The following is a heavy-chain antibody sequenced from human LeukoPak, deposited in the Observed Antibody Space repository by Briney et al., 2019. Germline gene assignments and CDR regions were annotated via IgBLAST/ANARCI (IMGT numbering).Heavy chain of an antibody. CDR3: ARLPSGTSFDY. CDR2: VYYSGST. CDR1: GGSISSYY. V-gene: IGHV4-59*08. Sequence: SETLSLTCTVSGGSISSYYWSWIRQPPGKGLEWIGYVYYSGSTNYNPSLKSRVAISVDTSKNQFSLKLSSVTAADTAVYYCARLPSGTSFDYWGQGTLVTVSS. D-gene: IGHD2-2*01. J-gene: IGHJ4*02.